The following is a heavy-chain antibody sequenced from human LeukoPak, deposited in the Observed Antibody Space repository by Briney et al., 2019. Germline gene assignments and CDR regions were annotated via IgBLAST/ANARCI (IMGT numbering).Heavy chain of an antibody. CDR2: ISGSGGST. J-gene: IGHJ4*02. CDR3: ARGLYYYDSSGYWKFDY. V-gene: IGHV3-23*01. Sequence: GGSLRLSCAASGFTFSNAWMSWVRQAPGKGLEWVSAISGSGGSTYYADSVKGRFTISRDNSKNTLYLQMNSLRAEDTAVYYCARGLYYYDSSGYWKFDYWGQGTLVTVSS. CDR1: GFTFSNAW. D-gene: IGHD3-22*01.